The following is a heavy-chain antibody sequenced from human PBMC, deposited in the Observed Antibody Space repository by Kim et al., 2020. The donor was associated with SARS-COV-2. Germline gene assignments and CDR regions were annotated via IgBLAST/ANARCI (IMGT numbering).Heavy chain of an antibody. Sequence: GSTNYNPSLKSRVTISVDTSKNQFSLKLSSVTAADTAVYYCASITGDFDYWGQGTLVTVSS. V-gene: IGHV4-59*01. J-gene: IGHJ4*02. CDR3: ASITGDFDY. D-gene: IGHD7-27*01. CDR2: GST.